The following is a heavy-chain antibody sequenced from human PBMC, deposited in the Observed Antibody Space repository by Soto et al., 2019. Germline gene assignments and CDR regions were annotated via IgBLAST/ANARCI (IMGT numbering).Heavy chain of an antibody. CDR2: TNPSGGST. V-gene: IGHV1-46*01. D-gene: IGHD3-22*01. CDR1: GYTFTSYY. CDR3: ARARTRAYYYDSSGPNDAFDI. J-gene: IGHJ3*02. Sequence: ASVKVSCKASGYTFTSYYMHWVRQAPGQGLEWMGITNPSGGSTSYAQKFQGRVTMTRDTPTSTVYMELSSLRSEDTAVYYCARARTRAYYYDSSGPNDAFDIWGQGTMVTVSS.